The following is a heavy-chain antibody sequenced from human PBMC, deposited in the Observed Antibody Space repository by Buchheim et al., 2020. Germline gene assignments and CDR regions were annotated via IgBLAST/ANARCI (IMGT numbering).Heavy chain of an antibody. CDR2: ISYDGSNK. CDR3: ARFGRDCTGGVCYWYYGMDV. D-gene: IGHD2-8*02. CDR1: GFTFSSYA. V-gene: IGHV3-30*04. J-gene: IGHJ6*02. Sequence: QVQLVESGGGVVQPGRSLRLSCAASGFTFSSYAMHWVRQAPGKGLEWVAVISYDGSNKYYADSVKGRFTISRDNSKNTLYLQMNSLRAEDTAVYYGARFGRDCTGGVCYWYYGMDVWGQGTT.